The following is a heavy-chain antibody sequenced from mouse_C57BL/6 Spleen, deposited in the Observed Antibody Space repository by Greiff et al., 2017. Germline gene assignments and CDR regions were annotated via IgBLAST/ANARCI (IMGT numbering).Heavy chain of an antibody. Sequence: VQLQQSGAELVRPGASVKLSCKASGYTFTDYYINWVKQRPGQGLEWIARIYPGSGNTYYNEKFKGKATLTAEKSSSTAYMQLSSLTSEDSAVYFCARKNYDYDENFDYWGQGTTLTVSS. J-gene: IGHJ2*01. D-gene: IGHD2-4*01. V-gene: IGHV1-76*01. CDR2: IYPGSGNT. CDR3: ARKNYDYDENFDY. CDR1: GYTFTDYY.